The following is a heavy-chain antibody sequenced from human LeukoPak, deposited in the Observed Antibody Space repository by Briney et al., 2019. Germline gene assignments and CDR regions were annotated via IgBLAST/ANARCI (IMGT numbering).Heavy chain of an antibody. CDR1: GGSISSYY. CDR2: VFYSGST. D-gene: IGHD6-13*01. J-gene: IGHJ4*02. Sequence: SGTLSLTCTVSGGSISSYYWSWIWQPPGKELEWIGYVFYSGSTNYNPSLKSRVTISVDTSKNQFSLKLSSVTAADTAVYYCARRMGSSWTFDYWGQGTLVTVSS. CDR3: ARRMGSSWTFDY. V-gene: IGHV4-59*01.